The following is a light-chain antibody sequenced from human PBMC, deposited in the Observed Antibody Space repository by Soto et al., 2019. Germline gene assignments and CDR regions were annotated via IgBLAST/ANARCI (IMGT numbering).Light chain of an antibody. CDR1: QNVGTYY. CDR2: GSS. J-gene: IGKJ5*01. Sequence: ESVLTQSPGALSLSPGERATRSCRGSQNVGTYYLAWHQQKPGQAPRLLIYGSSVRATGVPDRFSGSGSGTDFTLTISRLEPEDFAVYYCLQYGSSPHTFGQGTRLEIK. CDR3: LQYGSSPHT. V-gene: IGKV3-20*01.